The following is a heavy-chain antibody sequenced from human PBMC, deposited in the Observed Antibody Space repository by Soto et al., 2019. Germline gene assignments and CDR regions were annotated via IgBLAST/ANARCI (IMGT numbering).Heavy chain of an antibody. CDR2: INHSGST. J-gene: IGHJ5*02. D-gene: IGHD3-22*01. Sequence: ASETLSLTCAVYGGSFSGYYWGWIRQPPGKGLEWIGEINHSGSTNYNPSLKSRVTISVDTSKNQFSLKLSSVTAADTAVYYCARGYSPYDSSRSGANWFDPWGQGTLVTVS. CDR3: ARGYSPYDSSRSGANWFDP. V-gene: IGHV4-34*01. CDR1: GGSFSGYY.